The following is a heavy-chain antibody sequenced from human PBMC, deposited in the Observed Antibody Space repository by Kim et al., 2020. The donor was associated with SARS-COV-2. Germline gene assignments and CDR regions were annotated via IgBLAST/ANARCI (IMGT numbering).Heavy chain of an antibody. D-gene: IGHD4-17*01. J-gene: IGHJ4*02. Sequence: VGSLRLSCAASGFTFSSYAMHWVRQAPGKGLEWVAVISYDGSNKYYADSVKGRFTISRDNSKNTLYLQMNSLRAEHTAVYYCARDYYYGGNPRYYFDYWGQGTLGTVSS. CDR3: ARDYYYGGNPRYYFDY. CDR1: GFTFSSYA. CDR2: ISYDGSNK. V-gene: IGHV3-30*04.